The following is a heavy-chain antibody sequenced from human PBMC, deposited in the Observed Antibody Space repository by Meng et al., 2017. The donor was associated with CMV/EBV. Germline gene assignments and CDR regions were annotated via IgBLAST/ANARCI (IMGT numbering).Heavy chain of an antibody. D-gene: IGHD3-3*01. V-gene: IGHV4-34*01. Sequence: VRPQRGGAVLLKPSETPSLTCAVYGGSFSGYYWSWIRQPPGKGLEWIGEINHSGSTNYNPSLKSRVTISVDTSKNQFSLKLSSVTAADTAVYYCARVWVRPAVLRFLKSVRFDPWGQGTLVTVSS. J-gene: IGHJ5*02. CDR1: GGSFSGYY. CDR2: INHSGST. CDR3: ARVWVRPAVLRFLKSVRFDP.